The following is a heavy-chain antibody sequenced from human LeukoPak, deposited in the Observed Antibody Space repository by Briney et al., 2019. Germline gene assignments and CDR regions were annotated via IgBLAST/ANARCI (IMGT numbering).Heavy chain of an antibody. D-gene: IGHD4-17*01. CDR3: ALMTTGPHYYYMDV. V-gene: IGHV3-21*01. Sequence: GGSLRLSCAASGFTFSSYSMNWVRQAPGKGLEWVSSISSSSSYIYYAYSVKGRFTISRDNAKNSLYLQMNSLRAEDTAVYYCALMTTGPHYYYMDVWGKGTTVTVSS. CDR1: GFTFSSYS. J-gene: IGHJ6*03. CDR2: ISSSSSYI.